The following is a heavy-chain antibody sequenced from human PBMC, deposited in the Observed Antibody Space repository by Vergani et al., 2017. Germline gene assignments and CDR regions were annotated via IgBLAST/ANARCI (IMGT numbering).Heavy chain of an antibody. Sequence: QVQVVQSGAEVKKSGASVKVSCKTSGYTFSNYYMNWVRQAPGQGLEWMGIINPSGGTTNYAPKFQGRVTMTRDTSTSTVYMELSSLRSEDTAIYYCARGDYGILTGYRYWGQGTLVTVSA. CDR2: INPSGGTT. CDR3: ARGDYGILTGYRY. CDR1: GYTFSNYY. V-gene: IGHV1-46*03. J-gene: IGHJ4*02. D-gene: IGHD3-9*01.